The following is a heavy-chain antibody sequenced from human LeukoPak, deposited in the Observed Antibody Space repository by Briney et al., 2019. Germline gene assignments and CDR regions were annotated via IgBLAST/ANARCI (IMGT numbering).Heavy chain of an antibody. J-gene: IGHJ5*02. CDR2: ISYDGSNK. D-gene: IGHD2-2*01. CDR1: GFTFSTYG. Sequence: PGKSVRLSYAASGFTFSTYGMHWVRQAPGKGLEGVAVISYDGSNKNYADSVKGRFTISRDNSRNTLDLQMNSLRPEDTAVYYCAKSGYQLLAGNWFDPWGQGTLVTVSS. CDR3: AKSGYQLLAGNWFDP. V-gene: IGHV3-30*18.